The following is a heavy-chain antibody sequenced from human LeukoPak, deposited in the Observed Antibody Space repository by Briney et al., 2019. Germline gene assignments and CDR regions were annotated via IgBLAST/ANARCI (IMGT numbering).Heavy chain of an antibody. J-gene: IGHJ4*02. V-gene: IGHV4-59*08. CDR1: GGSISSYY. D-gene: IGHD6-13*01. CDR3: ARLDVAAVDY. Sequence: NASETLSLTGTVSGGSISSYYWSWIRQPPGKGLEWIGYIYYSGSTNYNPSLKSRVTISVDTSKNQFSLKLSSVTAADTAVYYCARLDVAAVDYWGQGTLVTVSS. CDR2: IYYSGST.